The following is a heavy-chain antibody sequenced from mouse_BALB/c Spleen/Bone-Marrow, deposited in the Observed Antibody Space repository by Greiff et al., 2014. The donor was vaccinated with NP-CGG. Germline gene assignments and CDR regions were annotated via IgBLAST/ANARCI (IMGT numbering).Heavy chain of an antibody. V-gene: IGHV2-9*02. Sequence: VQRVESGPGLVAPSQSLSISCTVSGFSLTSYGVHWVRQPPGKGLEWLGVIGADGSTNYNSALMSRLSISKDNSKSQVFLKMNSLQTDDTAMYYCARITTATGAMDYWGQGTSVTVSS. CDR3: ARITTATGAMDY. J-gene: IGHJ4*01. D-gene: IGHD1-2*01. CDR2: IGADGST. CDR1: GFSLTSYG.